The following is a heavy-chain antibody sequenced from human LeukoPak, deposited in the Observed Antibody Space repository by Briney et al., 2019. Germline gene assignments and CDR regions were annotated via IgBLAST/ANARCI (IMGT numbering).Heavy chain of an antibody. CDR2: IYNSGSG. D-gene: IGHD6-19*01. J-gene: IGHJ2*01. CDR3: ARAPVTGHWYFDL. V-gene: IGHV4-59*01. CDR1: GGSITTYH. Sequence: SETLSLTCSVSGGSITTYHWSWIRQPPGKGLEWIGYIYNSGSGNYKPSLKSRLTISVDTSKNHFSLKLHSVTAADTAVYYCARAPVTGHWYFDLWGRGTLVPVSS.